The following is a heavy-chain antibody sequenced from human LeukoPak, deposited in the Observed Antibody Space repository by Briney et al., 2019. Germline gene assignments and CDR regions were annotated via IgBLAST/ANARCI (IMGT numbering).Heavy chain of an antibody. CDR1: GGSFSGYY. D-gene: IGHD1-26*01. V-gene: IGHV4-34*01. J-gene: IGHJ4*02. Sequence: SETLSLTCAVYGGSFSGYYWSWIRQPPGKGLEWIGEINHSGSTNYNPPLKSRVTISVDTSKNQFSLKLSSVTAADTAVYYCALVGATRGYYFDYWGQGTLVTVSS. CDR3: ALVGATRGYYFDY. CDR2: INHSGST.